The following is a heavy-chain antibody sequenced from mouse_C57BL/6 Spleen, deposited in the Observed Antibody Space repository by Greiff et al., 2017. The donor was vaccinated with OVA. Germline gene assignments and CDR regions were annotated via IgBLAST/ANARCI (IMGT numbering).Heavy chain of an antibody. CDR3: ARDHSAYYYAMDY. J-gene: IGHJ4*01. D-gene: IGHD2-12*01. CDR1: GYAFTNYL. CDR2: INPGSGGT. V-gene: IGHV1-54*01. Sequence: VQGVESGAELVRPGTSVKVSCKASGYAFTNYLIEWVKQRPGQGLEWIGVINPGSGGTNYNEKFKGKATLTADKSSSTAYMQLSSLTSEASAVYFCARDHSAYYYAMDYWGQGTSVTVSS.